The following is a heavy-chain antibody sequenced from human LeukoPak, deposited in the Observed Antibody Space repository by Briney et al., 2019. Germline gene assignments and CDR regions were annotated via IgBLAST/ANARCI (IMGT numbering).Heavy chain of an antibody. D-gene: IGHD3-22*01. CDR2: IYYSGST. J-gene: IGHJ4*02. CDR1: GDSISTYY. Sequence: SETLSLTCTVSGDSISTYYWSWIRQPPGKGLEWIGYIYYSGSTNYNPSLESRVTVSVDTPKNQFSLKLNSVTAADTALYYCARGGGGYTLYSFDYWGQGALVTVSS. CDR3: ARGGGGYTLYSFDY. V-gene: IGHV4-59*08.